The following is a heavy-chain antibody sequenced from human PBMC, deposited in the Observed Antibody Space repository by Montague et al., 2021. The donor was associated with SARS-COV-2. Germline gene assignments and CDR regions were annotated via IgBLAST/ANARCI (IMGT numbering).Heavy chain of an antibody. CDR3: ARGGVPGFCDS. J-gene: IGHJ4*02. V-gene: IGHV3-53*04. D-gene: IGHD3-10*01. CDR2: IYSDGKI. Sequence: SLRLSCAASGVTVSTNYVSWVRQAPGKGLEWVSVIYSDGKIYYADSVTGRFSISRHESDNTLFLQMNGLRREDTAVYYCARGGVPGFCDSWGPGTLVTVSS. CDR1: GVTVSTNY.